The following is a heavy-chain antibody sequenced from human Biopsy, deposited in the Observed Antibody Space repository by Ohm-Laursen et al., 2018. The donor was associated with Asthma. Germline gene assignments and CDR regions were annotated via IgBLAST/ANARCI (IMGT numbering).Heavy chain of an antibody. Sequence: TLSLTCAVSGDSSNSGGYSWTWIRQLPGKGLEWIGYISYTGTTYYNPSLKSRISMTVDTSKIQFSLKLSSVTAADTAVYYCARSLYSNSWQYVWFDSWGQGTLVTVSS. CDR1: GDSSNSGGYS. CDR2: ISYTGTT. J-gene: IGHJ5*01. V-gene: IGHV4-31*11. CDR3: ARSLYSNSWQYVWFDS. D-gene: IGHD6-13*01.